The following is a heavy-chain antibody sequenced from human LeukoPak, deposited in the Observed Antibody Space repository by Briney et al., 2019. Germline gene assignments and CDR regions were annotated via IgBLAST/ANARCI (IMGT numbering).Heavy chain of an antibody. V-gene: IGHV3-23*01. CDR2: ITTSDGNT. CDR3: AKDGGLWVSAHWGDS. Sequence: GRSLRLSCAASGFTFSSYTMSWVRQAPGKGLEWVSTITTSDGNTYYADSVKGRFTVSRDNSKNTLFLQMNSLRAEDTAVYYCAKDGGLWVSAHWGDSWGRGTLVTVSS. J-gene: IGHJ4*02. D-gene: IGHD7-27*01. CDR1: GFTFSSYT.